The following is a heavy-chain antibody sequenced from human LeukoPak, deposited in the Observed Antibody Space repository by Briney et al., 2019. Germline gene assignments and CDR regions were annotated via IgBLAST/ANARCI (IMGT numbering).Heavy chain of an antibody. D-gene: IGHD2-2*01. CDR2: ISSDGNDQ. CDR3: TTQGFCISTGCYANAFDI. V-gene: IGHV3-30*03. CDR1: GFTFSSYG. Sequence: PGGSLRLSCAASGFTFSSYGMHWVRQAPGKGLEWVALISSDGNDQYYADSVKGRFTISRDNSKNTLSLQMNSLRPEDTAMYYCTTQGFCISTGCYANAFDIWGQGTVVTVSS. J-gene: IGHJ3*02.